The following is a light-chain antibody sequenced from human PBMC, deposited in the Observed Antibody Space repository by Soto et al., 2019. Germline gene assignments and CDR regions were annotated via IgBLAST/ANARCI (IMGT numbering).Light chain of an antibody. J-gene: IGLJ2*01. Sequence: QSVLTQPPSVSGAPXQRVTISCTGSSSNIGAGYDVHWYQQLPGTAPKLLIYGNSNRPSGVPDRFSGSKSGTSASLAITGLQAEDEADYYCQSYDSSLSVVFGGGTKLTVL. CDR1: SSNIGAGYD. V-gene: IGLV1-40*01. CDR3: QSYDSSLSVV. CDR2: GNS.